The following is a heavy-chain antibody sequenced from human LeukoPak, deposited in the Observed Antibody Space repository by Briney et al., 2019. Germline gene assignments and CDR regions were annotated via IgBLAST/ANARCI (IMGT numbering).Heavy chain of an antibody. CDR2: NSGGGT. D-gene: IGHD6-19*01. CDR1: GFTVSNNY. Sequence: GGSLRLSCSASGFTVSNNYMSWVRQAPGKGLEWVSINSGGGTNYADSVKGRFTISRNNSKNTLYLQMNSLRAEDTAIYYCTKRLYSSGWSAFDIWGLGTMVTVSS. CDR3: TKRLYSSGWSAFDI. J-gene: IGHJ3*02. V-gene: IGHV3-53*01.